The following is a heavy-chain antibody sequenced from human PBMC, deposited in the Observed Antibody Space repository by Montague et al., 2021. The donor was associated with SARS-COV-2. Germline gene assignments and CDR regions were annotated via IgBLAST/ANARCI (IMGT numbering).Heavy chain of an antibody. CDR3: ASYNFIAY. Sequence: SLRLSCAASGFTFSKFGMNWVRQAPGKGLEWVSTIDTAGGATYYADSVRGRFAISRDNSKNILSLQMDSLTADDTAVYYCASYNFIAYWGQGTLITVSS. CDR2: IDTAGGAT. D-gene: IGHD1-1*01. J-gene: IGHJ4*02. CDR1: GFTFSKFG. V-gene: IGHV3-23*01.